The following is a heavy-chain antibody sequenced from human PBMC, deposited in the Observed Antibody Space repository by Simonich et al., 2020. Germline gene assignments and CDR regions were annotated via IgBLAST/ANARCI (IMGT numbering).Heavy chain of an antibody. V-gene: IGHV4-59*08. Sequence: QVQLQESGPGLVQPSETLSLTCTVSGGSISSYYWSWIRQPPGKGLEWIGYIYYSGSTNYNPSLKSRGTISVDTSKNQFSLKLSSVTAADTAVYYCARLPDYWGQGTLVTVSS. J-gene: IGHJ4*02. CDR3: ARLPDY. CDR2: IYYSGST. CDR1: GGSISSYY.